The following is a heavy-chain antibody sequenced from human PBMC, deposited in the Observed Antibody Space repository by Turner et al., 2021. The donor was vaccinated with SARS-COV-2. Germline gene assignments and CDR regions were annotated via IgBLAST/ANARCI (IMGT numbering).Heavy chain of an antibody. Sequence: QLHLQESGPGLAKPSETLSLTCTVPGGSISSSSYYWGWIRQPPGKGLEWIGNIYYSGSSYYNPSLKSRVTISVDTSKNQFSLKLSSVTAADTAVYYCASYSRGYSYDEAFDYWGQGTLVTVSS. CDR1: GGSISSSSYY. CDR3: ASYSRGYSYDEAFDY. V-gene: IGHV4-39*01. D-gene: IGHD5-18*01. J-gene: IGHJ4*02. CDR2: IYYSGSS.